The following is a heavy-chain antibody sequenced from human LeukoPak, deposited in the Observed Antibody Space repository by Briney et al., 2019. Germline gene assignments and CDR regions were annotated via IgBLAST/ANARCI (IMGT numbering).Heavy chain of an antibody. J-gene: IGHJ3*02. Sequence: SETLSLTCTVSGGSISSYYWSWIRQPPGKGLEWIGYIYYSGSTNYNPSLKSRVTISVDTSKNQFSLKLSSVTAADTAVYYCARVWGASYYYGSGSHRSDAFDIWGQGTMVTVSS. CDR1: GGSISSYY. V-gene: IGHV4-59*01. D-gene: IGHD3-10*01. CDR2: IYYSGST. CDR3: ARVWGASYYYGSGSHRSDAFDI.